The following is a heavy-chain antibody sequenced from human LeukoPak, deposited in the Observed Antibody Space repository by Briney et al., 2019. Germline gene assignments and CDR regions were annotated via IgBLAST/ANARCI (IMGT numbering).Heavy chain of an antibody. Sequence: GGSLRLSCAVSGFTVSSCCMHWVRQAPGKELVWVSRLDSDGTSTSYADSVKGRFTISRDVAKNTLYLQMNSLRAEDTAVYYCATSPTIKGGFDSWGQGTLVTVSS. D-gene: IGHD4/OR15-4a*01. CDR1: GFTVSSCC. CDR3: ATSPTIKGGFDS. V-gene: IGHV3-74*01. CDR2: LDSDGTST. J-gene: IGHJ4*02.